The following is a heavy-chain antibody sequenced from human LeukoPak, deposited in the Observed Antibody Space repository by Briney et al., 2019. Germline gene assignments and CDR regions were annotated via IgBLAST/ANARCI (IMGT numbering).Heavy chain of an antibody. J-gene: IGHJ4*02. D-gene: IGHD4-17*01. CDR1: GYTFTTYG. CDR2: ISGYDGNT. Sequence: ASVKVSCKASGYTFTTYGVSWVRQAPGQGLEWMGWISGYDGNTNYAQKLRGRVTMTTDTSSSTAYMDLRSLRSDDTALYYCARTVTTSSYYFDYWGQGTLVTVSS. V-gene: IGHV1-18*01. CDR3: ARTVTTSSYYFDY.